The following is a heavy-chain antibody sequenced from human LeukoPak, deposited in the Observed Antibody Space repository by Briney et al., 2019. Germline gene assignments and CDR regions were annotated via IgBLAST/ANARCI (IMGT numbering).Heavy chain of an antibody. J-gene: IGHJ6*03. CDR2: ISTRGSTE. V-gene: IGHV3-48*03. D-gene: IGHD1-26*01. Sequence: GGSLRLSCAASGFTFSSYEMNWVRQAPGKGLEWVSYISTRGSTEYYADSVKGRFTISRDNAKNSLYLQMNSLRAEDTAIYYCARDPYNGNYGDSYYYYMDVWGKGTTVTISS. CDR3: ARDPYNGNYGDSYYYYMDV. CDR1: GFTFSSYE.